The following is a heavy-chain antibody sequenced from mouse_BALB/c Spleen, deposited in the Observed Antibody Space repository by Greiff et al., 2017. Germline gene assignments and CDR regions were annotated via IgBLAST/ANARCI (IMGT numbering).Heavy chain of an antibody. Sequence: EVQLVESGGGLVQPGGSLKLSCAASGFTFSSYTMSWVRQTPEKRLEWVAYISNGGGSTYYPDTVKGRFTISRDNAKNTLYLQMSSLKSEDTAMYYCARQGGKGAWFAYWGQGTLVTVSA. V-gene: IGHV5-12-2*01. CDR2: ISNGGGST. J-gene: IGHJ3*01. CDR1: GFTFSSYT. CDR3: ARQGGKGAWFAY. D-gene: IGHD1-1*02.